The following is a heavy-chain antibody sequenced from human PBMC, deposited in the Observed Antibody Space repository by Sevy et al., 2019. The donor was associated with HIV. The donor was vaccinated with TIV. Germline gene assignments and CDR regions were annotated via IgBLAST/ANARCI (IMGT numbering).Heavy chain of an antibody. V-gene: IGHV3-48*01. D-gene: IGHD3-3*01. Sequence: GGSLRLSCVASGFTFSSYSMNWVRQAPGKGLEWVSYISSSSSTIYYADSVKGRFTISRDNAKNSLYLQMNSLRAEDTAVYYCARRWDYDFWSGSSGYYYYYGMDVWGQRTTVTVSS. CDR1: GFTFSSYS. J-gene: IGHJ6*02. CDR3: ARRWDYDFWSGSSGYYYYYGMDV. CDR2: ISSSSSTI.